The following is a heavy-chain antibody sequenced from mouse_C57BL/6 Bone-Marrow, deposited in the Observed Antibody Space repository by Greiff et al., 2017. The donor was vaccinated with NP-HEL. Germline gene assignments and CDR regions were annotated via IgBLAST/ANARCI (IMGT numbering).Heavy chain of an antibody. Sequence: QVQLQQSGAELVRPGASVKLSCKASGYTFTDYYINWVKQRPGQGLEWIARIYPGSGNTYYNEKFKGKATLTAEKSSSTAYMQLSSLTSEDSAVYFCALYGRDYFDYWGQGTTLTVSS. CDR1: GYTFTDYY. CDR3: ALYGRDYFDY. CDR2: IYPGSGNT. J-gene: IGHJ2*01. V-gene: IGHV1-76*01. D-gene: IGHD1-1*01.